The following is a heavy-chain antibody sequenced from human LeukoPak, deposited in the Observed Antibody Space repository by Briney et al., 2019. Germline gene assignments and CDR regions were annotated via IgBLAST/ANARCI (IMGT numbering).Heavy chain of an antibody. J-gene: IGHJ6*03. Sequence: ASVKVSCKASGGTFSSYAISWVRQAPGQGLEWMGGIIPIFGTANYAQKFQGRVTITADKSTSTAYMELSSLRSEDTAVYYCARGGMAAAQGYYYYYYMDVWGKGTTVTVSS. CDR3: ARGGMAAAQGYYYYYYMDV. D-gene: IGHD6-13*01. CDR1: GGTFSSYA. CDR2: IIPIFGTA. V-gene: IGHV1-69*06.